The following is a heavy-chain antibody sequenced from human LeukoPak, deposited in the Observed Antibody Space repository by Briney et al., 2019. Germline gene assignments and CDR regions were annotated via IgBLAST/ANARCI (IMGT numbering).Heavy chain of an antibody. CDR3: ARDTTRPINYFDTSGYYSVFDY. D-gene: IGHD3-22*01. CDR1: GFTFSDYY. CDR2: ISSSGDTI. J-gene: IGHJ4*02. Sequence: RGSLRLSCAASGFTFSDYYMSWIRQAPGKGLEWVSYISSSGDTIYYADSVKGRFTISRDNAKNSLYLQVSSLRAEDTAVYYCARDTTRPINYFDTSGYYSVFDYWGQGTLVTVSS. V-gene: IGHV3-11*04.